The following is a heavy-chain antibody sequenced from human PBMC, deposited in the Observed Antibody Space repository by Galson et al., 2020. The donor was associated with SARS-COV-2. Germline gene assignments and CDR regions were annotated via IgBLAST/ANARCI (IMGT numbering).Heavy chain of an antibody. Sequence: GGSLRLSCAASGFTFSSYAMHWVRQAPGKGLEWVAVISYDGSNKYYADSVKGRFTISRDNSKNTLYLQMNSLRAEDTAVYYCASPGGHYYGSGSMTYYYYYGMDVWGQGTTVTVSS. V-gene: IGHV3-30-3*01. D-gene: IGHD3-10*01. CDR3: ASPGGHYYGSGSMTYYYYYGMDV. CDR2: ISYDGSNK. J-gene: IGHJ6*02. CDR1: GFTFSSYA.